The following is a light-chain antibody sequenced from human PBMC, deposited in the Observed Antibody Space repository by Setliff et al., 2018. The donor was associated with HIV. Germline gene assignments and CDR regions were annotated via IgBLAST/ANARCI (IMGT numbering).Light chain of an antibody. V-gene: IGLV2-14*03. J-gene: IGLJ1*01. Sequence: QSALTQPASVSGTPGQSITISCTGSSSDIGTYDRVSWYQQRPDGGPRLIIYDVIHRPSGVPHRFSGSKSGNTASLTISGLQTEDEADYYCMSYLSTNSYVFGTGTKSPS. CDR3: MSYLSTNSYV. CDR1: SSDIGTYDR. CDR2: DVI.